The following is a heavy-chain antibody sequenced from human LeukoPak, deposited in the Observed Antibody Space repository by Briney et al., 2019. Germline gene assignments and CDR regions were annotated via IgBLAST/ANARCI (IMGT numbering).Heavy chain of an antibody. J-gene: IGHJ4*02. Sequence: PGGSLRLSCAASGFTFSSYSMNWVRQAPGKGLEWVSYISSSGSTIYYADSVKGRFTISRDNAKNSLYLQMNSLRAEDTAVYYCAREGGSGWSDYWGQGALVTVSS. CDR1: GFTFSSYS. CDR2: ISSSGSTI. D-gene: IGHD6-19*01. CDR3: AREGGSGWSDY. V-gene: IGHV3-48*04.